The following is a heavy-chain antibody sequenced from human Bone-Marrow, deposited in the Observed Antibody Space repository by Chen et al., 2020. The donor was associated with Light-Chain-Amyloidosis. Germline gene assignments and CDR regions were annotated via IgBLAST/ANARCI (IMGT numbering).Heavy chain of an antibody. J-gene: IGHJ4*02. D-gene: IGHD5-12*01. CDR2: IYPDDSDA. CDR3: ARRRDGYNFDY. Sequence: IGWVRQMPGKGLEWMGVIYPDDSDARYSPSFEGQVTISAAKSITTAYQQWRSQKASDTAMYYCARRRDGYNFDYWGQGTLAPV. V-gene: IGHV5-51*01.